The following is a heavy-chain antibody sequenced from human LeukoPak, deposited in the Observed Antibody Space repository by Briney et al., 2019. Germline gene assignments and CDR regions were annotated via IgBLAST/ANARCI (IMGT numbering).Heavy chain of an antibody. CDR2: IKQDGSEK. CDR1: GFTFSSYW. CDR3: ARDRDSRNYFDY. J-gene: IGHJ4*02. V-gene: IGHV3-7*01. D-gene: IGHD2-15*01. Sequence: GGALRLSCAASGFTFSSYWMSWVRQAPGKGLEWVANIKQDGSEKFYVDSVKGRFTISRDNAKNSLYLQMNSLRAEDTAVYYCARDRDSRNYFDYWGQGTLVTVSS.